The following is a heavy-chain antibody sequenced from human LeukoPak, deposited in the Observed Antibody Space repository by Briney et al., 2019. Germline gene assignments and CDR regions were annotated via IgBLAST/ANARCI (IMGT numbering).Heavy chain of an antibody. J-gene: IGHJ4*02. CDR3: TRDLSARFPGGFDY. V-gene: IGHV3-21*06. Sequence: PGGALRLSCAASGFTFSAYSMNWVRQAPGKGLEWVSTISSNSNYIYYADSVKGRFAISRDNARDSVYLQMDSLRAEDTAVYFCTRDLSARFPGGFDYWGQGSLVTVSS. D-gene: IGHD3-10*01. CDR2: ISSNSNYI. CDR1: GFTFSAYS.